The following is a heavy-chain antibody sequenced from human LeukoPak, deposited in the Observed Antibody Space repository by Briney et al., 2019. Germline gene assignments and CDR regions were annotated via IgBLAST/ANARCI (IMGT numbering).Heavy chain of an antibody. CDR1: GGSISSSSYY. Sequence: SETLSLTCTVSGGSISSSSYYWGWIRQPPGKGLEWIGSIYYSGSTNYNPSLKSRVTISVDTSKNQFSLKLSSVTAADTAVYYCARLPGPGYFDYWGQGTLVTVSS. V-gene: IGHV4-39*01. D-gene: IGHD3-10*01. J-gene: IGHJ4*02. CDR3: ARLPGPGYFDY. CDR2: IYYSGST.